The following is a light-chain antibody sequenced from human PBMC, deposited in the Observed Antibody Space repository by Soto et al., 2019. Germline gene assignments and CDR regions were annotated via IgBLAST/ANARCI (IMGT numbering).Light chain of an antibody. J-gene: IGLJ2*01. Sequence: QSALTQPPSASGSPGQSVTISCTGTSRDVGGYNYVSWYQQHPGKAPKLMIYEVSKRPSGVPDRFSGSKSGNTASLTASGVQAEDEADYYCRSYAGSNNIRVFGGGTQLTVL. CDR1: SRDVGGYNY. CDR2: EVS. V-gene: IGLV2-8*01. CDR3: RSYAGSNNIRV.